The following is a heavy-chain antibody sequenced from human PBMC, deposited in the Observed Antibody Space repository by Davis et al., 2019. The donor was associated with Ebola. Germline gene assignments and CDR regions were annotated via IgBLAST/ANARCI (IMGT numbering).Heavy chain of an antibody. CDR2: ITTTGGST. J-gene: IGHJ4*02. V-gene: IGHV3-23*01. Sequence: GASLSLSCAASGFHFNKYALSWVRQAPGKGLEWVSSITTTGGSTYYADSVKGRFTISRDNSKNTLSLQMNSLRAEDTAVYYCARAVAASWSPFDNWGQGTLVTVSS. D-gene: IGHD6-19*01. CDR3: ARAVAASWSPFDN. CDR1: GFHFNKYA.